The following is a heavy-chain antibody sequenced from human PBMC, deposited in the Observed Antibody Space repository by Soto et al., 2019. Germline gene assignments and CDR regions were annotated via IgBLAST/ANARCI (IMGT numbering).Heavy chain of an antibody. D-gene: IGHD5-12*01. CDR3: AREGSYSAYNFAHGIQLWSFDF. V-gene: IGHV4-4*07. CDR1: GGSINTFY. Sequence: LSLTCTVSGGSINTFYCSWVRQPAWKGLEWIGRIFSSGSTSFNPSLESRVAMSVDTSKNHFSLNLSSVTAADMAVYYCAREGSYSAYNFAHGIQLWSFDFWGQGALVTVSS. J-gene: IGHJ4*02. CDR2: IFSSGST.